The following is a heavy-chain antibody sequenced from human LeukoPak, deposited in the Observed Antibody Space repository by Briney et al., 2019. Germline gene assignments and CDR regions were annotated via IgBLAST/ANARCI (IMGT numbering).Heavy chain of an antibody. CDR3: ARDQGDYYCTSTSCSGGAFDL. V-gene: IGHV1-2*02. Sequence: ASVKVSCKASGYSFTGYYLHWVRQAPGQGLEWMGWINSNSGDTKFAQRFQGRVTMTRDTSISTAYMELSSLISDDMAVYYCARDQGDYYCTSTSCSGGAFDLWGQGTMVTVSS. D-gene: IGHD2-2*01. CDR2: INSNSGDT. J-gene: IGHJ3*01. CDR1: GYSFTGYY.